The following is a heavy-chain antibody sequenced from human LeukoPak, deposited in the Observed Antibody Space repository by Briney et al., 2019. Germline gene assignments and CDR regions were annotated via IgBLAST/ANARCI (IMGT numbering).Heavy chain of an antibody. Sequence: GGSLRLSCAASGFTFSSYGMHWVRQAPGKGLEWVAFIRYDGSNKYYADSVKGRFTISRDNSKNTLYLQMNSLRAEDTAVYYCAKVNWNYDRIGNYWGQGTLVTVSS. CDR1: GFTFSSYG. CDR3: AKVNWNYDRIGNY. J-gene: IGHJ4*02. V-gene: IGHV3-30*02. D-gene: IGHD1-7*01. CDR2: IRYDGSNK.